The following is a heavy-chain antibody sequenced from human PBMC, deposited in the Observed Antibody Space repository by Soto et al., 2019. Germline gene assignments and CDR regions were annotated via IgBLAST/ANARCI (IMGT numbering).Heavy chain of an antibody. J-gene: IGHJ6*02. D-gene: IGHD3-9*01. CDR2: INLSAGST. V-gene: IGHV1-46*01. Sequence: ASVKVSCKASGHTFTSYHMHWVRQAPGQGLEWMGIINLSAGSTSYAQKFQGRVTITTDTSTSTVYMDMSSLRSEDTAVYYCASRCPDILPSYIYSMDVWGQGTTVTVSS. CDR3: ASRCPDILPSYIYSMDV. CDR1: GHTFTSYH.